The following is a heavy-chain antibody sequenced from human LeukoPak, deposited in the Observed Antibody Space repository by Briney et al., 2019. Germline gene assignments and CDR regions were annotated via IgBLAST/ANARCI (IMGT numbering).Heavy chain of an antibody. CDR3: AKVGTISWYMDY. V-gene: IGHV3-66*01. Sequence: GGSLRLSCAASEFSVGSNYMTWVRQAPGKGLEWVSLIYSGGSTYYADSVKGRFTISRDNSKNTLYLQMNSLRAEDTAVYYCAKVGTISWYMDYWGQGILVTVSS. J-gene: IGHJ4*02. D-gene: IGHD6-13*01. CDR2: IYSGGST. CDR1: EFSVGSNY.